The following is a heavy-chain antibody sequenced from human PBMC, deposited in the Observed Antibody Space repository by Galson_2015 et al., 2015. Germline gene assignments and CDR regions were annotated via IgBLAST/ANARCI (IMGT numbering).Heavy chain of an antibody. J-gene: IGHJ1*01. Sequence: CAISGDSVSSNSAAWNWIRQSPSRGLEWLGRSYYRSKWYNDHAVSVKSRITINPDTSKNQFSLQLNSVTPEDTAVYNCAGGVTGYFQRSGQGTLVTVS. CDR3: AGGVTGYFQR. V-gene: IGHV6-1*01. CDR2: SYYRSKWYN. D-gene: IGHD5-18*01. CDR1: GDSVSSNSAA.